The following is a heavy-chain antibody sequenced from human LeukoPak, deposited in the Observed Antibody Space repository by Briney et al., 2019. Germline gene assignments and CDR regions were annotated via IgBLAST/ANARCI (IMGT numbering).Heavy chain of an antibody. CDR2: IYHSGST. Sequence: PSETLSLTCAVSGYSISSGYYWGWIRQPPGKGLEWIGSIYHSGSTYYNPSLKSRVTISVDTSKNQFSLKLSSVTAADTAVCYCARWDYDYVWGSYRFDYWGQGTLVTVSS. CDR3: ARWDYDYVWGSYRFDY. V-gene: IGHV4-38-2*01. J-gene: IGHJ4*02. D-gene: IGHD3-16*02. CDR1: GYSISSGYY.